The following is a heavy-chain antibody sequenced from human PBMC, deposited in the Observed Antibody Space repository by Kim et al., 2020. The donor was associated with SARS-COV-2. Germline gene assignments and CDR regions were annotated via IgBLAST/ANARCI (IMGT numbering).Heavy chain of an antibody. D-gene: IGHD3-10*01. CDR1: GGSFSGYY. CDR2: INHSGST. J-gene: IGHJ4*02. CDR3: ARGRANYYGSGSYIRFDY. Sequence: SETLSLTCAVYGGSFSGYYWSWIRQPPGKGLEWIGEINHSGSTNYNPSLKSRVTISVDTSKNQFSLKLSSVTAADTAVYYCARGRANYYGSGSYIRFDYWGQGALVTVSS. V-gene: IGHV4-34*01.